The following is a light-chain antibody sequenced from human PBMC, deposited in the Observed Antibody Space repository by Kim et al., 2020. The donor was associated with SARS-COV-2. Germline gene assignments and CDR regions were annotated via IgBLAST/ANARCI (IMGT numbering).Light chain of an antibody. V-gene: IGLV3-1*01. CDR3: QAWDSAVV. CDR1: KLGDKY. Sequence: VSVSPGQTASITCSGDKLGDKYAYWYQQKPGQSPVVVIYQDDKRPSGIPERFSGSNSGNTATLTISGTQSADEADYYCQAWDSAVVFGGGTKLTFL. J-gene: IGLJ2*01. CDR2: QDD.